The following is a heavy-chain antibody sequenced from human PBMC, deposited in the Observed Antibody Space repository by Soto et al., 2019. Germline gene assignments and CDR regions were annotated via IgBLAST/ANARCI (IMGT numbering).Heavy chain of an antibody. D-gene: IGHD3-16*01. CDR1: GYTFANYA. CDR3: AREGALGGPNWFDP. V-gene: IGHV1-3*04. J-gene: IGHJ5*02. CDR2: INTGNART. Sequence: QVQLVQSGAEVKKPGASVKLSCKASGYTFANYALHWLRQAPGQRLEWMGWINTGNARTQYSQTFQDRITITRDTSATTAYMELGSLASEDTAVYYCAREGALGGPNWFDPCGQGTLVTVSS.